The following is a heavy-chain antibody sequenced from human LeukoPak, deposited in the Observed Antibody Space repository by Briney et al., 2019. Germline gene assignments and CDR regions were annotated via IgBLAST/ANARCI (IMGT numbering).Heavy chain of an antibody. J-gene: IGHJ4*02. CDR1: GGSISVYY. D-gene: IGHD4-17*01. Sequence: SETLSLTCTVLGGSISVYYWTWIRQPPGKDLEWIGYIYSNGRTDYNPSLKSRVTISVDTSKNQFSLKLGSVTAADTAVYYCARESHGDYVDYWGQGTLVTVSS. CDR2: IYSNGRT. V-gene: IGHV4-59*01. CDR3: ARESHGDYVDY.